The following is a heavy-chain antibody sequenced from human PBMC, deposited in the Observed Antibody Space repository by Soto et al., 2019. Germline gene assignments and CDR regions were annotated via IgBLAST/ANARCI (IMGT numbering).Heavy chain of an antibody. V-gene: IGHV3-30*03. J-gene: IGHJ4*02. Sequence: GGSLRLSCEASGFTFNSYGIHWVRQAPGKGLEWVAVISFDGSNKRHAESVKGRFTISRDNSKNTLYLQMNSLGPEDTAMYYCARDNAPYCSTTSCTVDYWGPGTLVTVSS. CDR2: ISFDGSNK. CDR3: ARDNAPYCSTTSCTVDY. D-gene: IGHD2-2*01. CDR1: GFTFNSYG.